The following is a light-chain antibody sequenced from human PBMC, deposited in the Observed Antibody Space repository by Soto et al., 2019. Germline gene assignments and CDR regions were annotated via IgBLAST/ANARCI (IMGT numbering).Light chain of an antibody. CDR1: QSISNW. J-gene: IGKJ1*01. CDR2: DAS. Sequence: DIQMTQSPSTLPASVGDRVTITCRASQSISNWLAWYQQKPGKAPRFLIYDASTLESGVPSRFSGSGSGTEFTLTISSLQPDDIATFYCQQYSSFPRTFGQGTKV. CDR3: QQYSSFPRT. V-gene: IGKV1-5*01.